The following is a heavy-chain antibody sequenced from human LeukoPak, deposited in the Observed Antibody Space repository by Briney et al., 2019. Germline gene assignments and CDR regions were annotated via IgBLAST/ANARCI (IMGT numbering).Heavy chain of an antibody. V-gene: IGHV3-7*03. Sequence: GGSLRLSCAASGFTFSSYWMSWVRQAPGKGLEWVANIRQDGSEKYYVDSVKGRFTISRDNAKNSLYLQMNSLRAEDTAVYYCVREAARVVAAHFDYWGQGTLVTVSS. CDR1: GFTFSSYW. D-gene: IGHD2-15*01. J-gene: IGHJ4*02. CDR3: VREAARVVAAHFDY. CDR2: IRQDGSEK.